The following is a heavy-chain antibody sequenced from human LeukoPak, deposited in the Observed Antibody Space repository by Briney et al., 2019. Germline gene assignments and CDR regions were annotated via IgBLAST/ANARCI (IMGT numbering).Heavy chain of an antibody. V-gene: IGHV1-2*02. CDR1: GYTFTGYY. Sequence: GASVKVSCKASGYTFTGYYMHWVRQAPGQGLEWMGWINPNSGGTNYAQKFQGRVTMTRDTSISTAYMELSRLRSDDTAVYYCARDRYCSSTSCYAVDYYYGMDVWGQGTTVTVSS. J-gene: IGHJ6*02. D-gene: IGHD2-2*01. CDR3: ARDRYCSSTSCYAVDYYYGMDV. CDR2: INPNSGGT.